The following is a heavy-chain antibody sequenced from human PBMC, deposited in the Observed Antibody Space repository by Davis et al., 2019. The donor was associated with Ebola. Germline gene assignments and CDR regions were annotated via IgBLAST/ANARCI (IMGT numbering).Heavy chain of an antibody. Sequence: GESLKISCAASGFSFSSYWMSWVRQAPGKGLEWVARIKTDGSTTRYADSVKGRFTISRDNTKNTLYLQMNSLRGEDTAVYYCVRDTSHQLPHWLYYFYGMDVWGQGTTVTVSS. J-gene: IGHJ6*02. CDR3: VRDTSHQLPHWLYYFYGMDV. CDR1: GFSFSSYW. CDR2: IKTDGSTT. V-gene: IGHV3-74*01. D-gene: IGHD2-2*01.